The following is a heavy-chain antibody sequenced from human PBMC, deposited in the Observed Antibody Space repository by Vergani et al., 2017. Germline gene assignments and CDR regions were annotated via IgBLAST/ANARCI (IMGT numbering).Heavy chain of an antibody. D-gene: IGHD6-19*01. Sequence: QLQLQESGPGLVKPSATLSLTCSVSGASIRSSTYYWGWIRQPPGKGMEWIASIDYSGSTYYNPSLKSRVTISVDTAKNQFSLKLGSVTAADTAVYFCARHSTVEWLVKLGWIDPWGQGILVTVSS. CDR3: ARHSTVEWLVKLGWIDP. V-gene: IGHV4-39*01. CDR1: GASIRSSTYY. J-gene: IGHJ5*02. CDR2: IDYSGST.